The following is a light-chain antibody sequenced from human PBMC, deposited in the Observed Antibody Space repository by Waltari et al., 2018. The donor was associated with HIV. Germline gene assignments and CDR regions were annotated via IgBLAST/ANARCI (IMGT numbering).Light chain of an antibody. CDR2: DVS. CDR3: CSYTTRSFVI. CDR1: YSDVVDSNS. J-gene: IGLJ2*01. V-gene: IGLV2-11*01. Sequence: QSALTQPRPVSGSPGQSVTISCTGTYSDVVDSNSVYSYQQHPGKAPKLMIYDVSQRPSGVPDRFSGSKSGNTASLTISGLQAEDEADYFCCSYTTRSFVIFGGGTKLTVL.